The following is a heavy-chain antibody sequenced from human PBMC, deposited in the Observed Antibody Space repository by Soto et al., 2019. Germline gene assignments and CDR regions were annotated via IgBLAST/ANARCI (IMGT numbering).Heavy chain of an antibody. J-gene: IGHJ4*02. V-gene: IGHV1-18*01. Sequence: QVQLVQSGAEVKKPGASVKVSCKASGYTFTSYGISWVRQAPGQGLEWMGRISAYNGNTKYAPKLQGRVTMTTDTSTSTAYMELRSLRSDDTAVYYCARGPDYYDSSGYYGLLWYWGQGTLVTVSS. D-gene: IGHD3-22*01. CDR2: ISAYNGNT. CDR3: ARGPDYYDSSGYYGLLWY. CDR1: GYTFTSYG.